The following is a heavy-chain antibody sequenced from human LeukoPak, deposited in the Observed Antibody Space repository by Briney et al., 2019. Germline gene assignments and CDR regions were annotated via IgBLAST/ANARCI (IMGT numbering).Heavy chain of an antibody. CDR2: IYYSGST. CDR3: ARHYYGSGSYSAENWFDP. J-gene: IGHJ5*02. V-gene: IGHV4-39*01. CDR1: GGSISSSSYY. D-gene: IGHD3-10*01. Sequence: PSETLSLTCTVSGGSISSSSYYWGWIRQPPGKGLEWTGSIYYSGSTYYNPSLKSRVTISVDTSKNQFSLKLSSVTAADTAVYYCARHYYGSGSYSAENWFDPWGQGTLVTVSS.